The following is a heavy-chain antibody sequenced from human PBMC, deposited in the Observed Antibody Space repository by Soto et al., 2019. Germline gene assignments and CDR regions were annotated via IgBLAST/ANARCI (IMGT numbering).Heavy chain of an antibody. Sequence: SGGSLRLSCAASGFTFSSYAMTWVRQAPGKGLEWVSTISASGGSTYYADSVKGRFTISRDNSKNTLYMQMTSLRSEDTAVYYCAKNPSLLVGNYFDYWGQGTLVTVSS. V-gene: IGHV3-23*01. D-gene: IGHD6-6*01. J-gene: IGHJ4*02. CDR3: AKNPSLLVGNYFDY. CDR2: ISASGGST. CDR1: GFTFSSYA.